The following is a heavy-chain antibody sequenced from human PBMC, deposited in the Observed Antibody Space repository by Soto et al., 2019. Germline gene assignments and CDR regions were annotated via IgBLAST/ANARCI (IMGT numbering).Heavy chain of an antibody. J-gene: IGHJ4*02. CDR1: GFTVSSNY. D-gene: IGHD6-19*01. V-gene: IGHV3-66*01. CDR2: IYSGGST. Sequence: GGSLRLSCAASGFTVSSNYMSWVRQAPGKGLEWVSVIYSGGSTYYADSVKGRFTISRDNSKNTLYLQMNSLRAEDTAVYYCARIWQQWLAFDYWGQGTLVTVSS. CDR3: ARIWQQWLAFDY.